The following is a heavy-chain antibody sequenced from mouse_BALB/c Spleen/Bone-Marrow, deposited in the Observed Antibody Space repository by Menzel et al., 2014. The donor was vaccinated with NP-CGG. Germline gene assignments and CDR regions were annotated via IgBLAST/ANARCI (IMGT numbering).Heavy chain of an antibody. D-gene: IGHD1-1*01. V-gene: IGHV14-3*02. CDR1: GFNIKDTY. Sequence: VQLKESGAELVKPGASVKLSCTASGFNIKDTYMHWVKQRPEQGLEWIGRIDPANGNTKYDPKFQGKATITADTSSNTAFLQLSSLTSEDTAVYYCASYYYGHYFDYWGQSTTLTVSS. CDR3: ASYYYGHYFDY. J-gene: IGHJ2*01. CDR2: IDPANGNT.